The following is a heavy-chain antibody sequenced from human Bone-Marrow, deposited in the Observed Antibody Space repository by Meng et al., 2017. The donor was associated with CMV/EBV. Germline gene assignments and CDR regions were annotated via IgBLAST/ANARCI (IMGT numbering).Heavy chain of an antibody. V-gene: IGHV3-33*01. CDR1: GFTFSSYG. CDR2: IWYDGSNK. CDR3: ARDQTPAYYEFWSGQKPARNYYYYYGMDV. D-gene: IGHD3-3*01. J-gene: IGHJ6*02. Sequence: GESLKISCAASGFTFSSYGMHWVRQAPGKGLEWVAVIWYDGSNKYYADSVKGRFTISRDNAKNSLYLQMNSLRAEDTAVYYCARDQTPAYYEFWSGQKPARNYYYYYGMDVWGQGTTVTVSS.